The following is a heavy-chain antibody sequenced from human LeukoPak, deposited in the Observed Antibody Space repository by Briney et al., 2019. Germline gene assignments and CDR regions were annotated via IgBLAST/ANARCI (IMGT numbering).Heavy chain of an antibody. V-gene: IGHV1-18*01. J-gene: IGHJ4*02. CDR2: ISAYNGNT. D-gene: IGHD3-9*01. CDR1: GYTFTSYG. Sequence: ASVKVSCKASGYTFTSYGISWVRQAPGQGLEWMGWISAYNGNTNYAQKLQGRVTMTEDTSTDTAYMELSSLRSEDTAVYYCATLRYFDWAFDYWGQGTLVTVSS. CDR3: ATLRYFDWAFDY.